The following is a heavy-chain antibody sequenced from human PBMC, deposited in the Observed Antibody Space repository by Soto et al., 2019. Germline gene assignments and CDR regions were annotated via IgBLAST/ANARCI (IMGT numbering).Heavy chain of an antibody. D-gene: IGHD2-2*02. Sequence: PSETLSLTCAVSGGSISSSNWWSWVRQPPGKGLEWIGEIYHSGSTNYNPSLKSRVTISVDKSKNQFSLKLSSVTAADTAVYYCASERGGYCSSTSCYTAHAFDIWGQGTMVTVSS. CDR2: IYHSGST. J-gene: IGHJ3*02. CDR1: GGSISSSNW. V-gene: IGHV4-4*02. CDR3: ASERGGYCSSTSCYTAHAFDI.